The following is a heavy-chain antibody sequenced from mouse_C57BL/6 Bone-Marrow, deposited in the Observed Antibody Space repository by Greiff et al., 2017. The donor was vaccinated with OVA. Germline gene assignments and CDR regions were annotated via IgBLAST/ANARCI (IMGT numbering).Heavy chain of an antibody. V-gene: IGHV5-4*01. D-gene: IGHD2-4*01. J-gene: IGHJ2*01. CDR3: ARGLRGYYFDY. CDR2: ISDGGSYT. CDR1: GFTFSSYA. Sequence: EVHLVESGGGLVKPGGSLKLSCAASGFTFSSYAMSWVRQTPEKRLEWVATISDGGSYTYYPDNVKGRFTISRDNAKNNLYLQMSHLKSEDTAMYYCARGLRGYYFDYWGQGTTLTVSS.